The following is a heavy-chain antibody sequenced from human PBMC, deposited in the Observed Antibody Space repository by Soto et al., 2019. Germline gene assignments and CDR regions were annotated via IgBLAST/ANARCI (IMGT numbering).Heavy chain of an antibody. CDR1: GGSISSYY. CDR2: IYYSGST. CDR3: AREGSNFFDY. V-gene: IGHV4-59*01. D-gene: IGHD4-4*01. Sequence: LSLTCTVSGGSISSYYWSWIRQPPGKGLEWIGYIYYSGSTNYNPSLKSRVTISVDTSKNQFSLKLSSVTAADTAVYYCAREGSNFFDYWGQGTLVTVSS. J-gene: IGHJ4*02.